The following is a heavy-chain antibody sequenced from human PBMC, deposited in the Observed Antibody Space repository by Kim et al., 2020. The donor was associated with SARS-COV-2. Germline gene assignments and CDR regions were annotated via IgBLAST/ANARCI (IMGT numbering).Heavy chain of an antibody. CDR2: ST. V-gene: IGHV4-34*13. Sequence: STNDNHSRKIRVTISVDPSKNQFSLELSSVTAADTAVYYCARGESHFDYWGQGTLVTVSS. J-gene: IGHJ4*02. CDR3: ARGESHFDY.